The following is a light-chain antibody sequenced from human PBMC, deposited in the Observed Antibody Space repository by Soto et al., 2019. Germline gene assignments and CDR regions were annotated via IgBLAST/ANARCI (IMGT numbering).Light chain of an antibody. CDR1: QSVRSN. Sequence: EIVMTQSPDTVYVSPGERATLSCRASQSVRSNLAWYQHKPGQAPRLLIYDGSTRALGIPARFSGSESGTDFTLTISSLRPEDLAVYFCQQYDDWPMTFGKGTQLEIK. J-gene: IGKJ5*01. CDR2: DGS. CDR3: QQYDDWPMT. V-gene: IGKV3-15*01.